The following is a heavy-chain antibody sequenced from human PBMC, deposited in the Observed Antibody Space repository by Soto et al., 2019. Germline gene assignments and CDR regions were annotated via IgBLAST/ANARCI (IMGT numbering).Heavy chain of an antibody. CDR1: GFTFSSYS. D-gene: IGHD5-18*01. J-gene: IGHJ4*02. CDR2: ISSSSSYI. V-gene: IGHV3-21*01. CDR3: ARDWGKYSYGLIDC. Sequence: GGSLRLSCAASGFTFSSYSMNWVRQAPGKGLEWVSSISSSSSYIYYADSVKGRFTISRDNAKNSLYLQMNSLRAEDTAVYYCARDWGKYSYGLIDCWGQGTLVTVSS.